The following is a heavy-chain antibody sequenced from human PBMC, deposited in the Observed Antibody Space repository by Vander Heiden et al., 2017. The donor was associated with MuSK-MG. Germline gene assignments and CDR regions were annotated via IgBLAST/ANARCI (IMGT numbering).Heavy chain of an antibody. D-gene: IGHD1-26*01. CDR2: ISHSGTT. J-gene: IGHJ6*03. V-gene: IGHV4-38-2*01. CDR3: ARRPPTYMDV. CDR1: GYSINSGYF. Sequence: QVQLQESGPGLVKPSETLSLTCAVSGYSINSGYFWDWIRQPPAEGLEWIGSISHSGTTYYKPSLKSRVTISMDTSRNQMSLKLTSVTAADTAVYYCARRPPTYMDVWGQGTTVTVSS.